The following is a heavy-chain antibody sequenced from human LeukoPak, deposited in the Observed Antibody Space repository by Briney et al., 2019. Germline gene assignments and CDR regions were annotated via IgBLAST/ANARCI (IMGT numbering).Heavy chain of an antibody. V-gene: IGHV4-34*01. CDR2: INHSGST. Sequence: SETLSLTCAVYGGSFSGYYWSWIRQPPGKGLEWIGEINHSGSTNYNPSLKSRLTISVDTSKNQFSLKLSSVTAADTAVYYCARDSSGWYRWFDPWGQGTLVTVSS. CDR1: GGSFSGYY. J-gene: IGHJ5*02. CDR3: ARDSSGWYRWFDP. D-gene: IGHD6-19*01.